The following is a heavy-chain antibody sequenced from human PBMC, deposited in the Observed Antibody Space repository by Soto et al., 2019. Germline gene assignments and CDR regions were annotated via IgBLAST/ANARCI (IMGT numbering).Heavy chain of an antibody. CDR3: TTDLSEWELHYYYGMDV. CDR2: IKSKTDGGTT. Sequence: PGGSLRLSCAASGFTFSNAWMSWVRQAPGKGLEWVGRIKSKTDGGTTDYAAPVKGRFTISRDDSKNTLYLQMNSLKTEDTAVYYCTTDLSEWELHYYYGMDVWGQGTTVTVSS. V-gene: IGHV3-15*01. J-gene: IGHJ6*02. CDR1: GFTFSNAW. D-gene: IGHD1-26*01.